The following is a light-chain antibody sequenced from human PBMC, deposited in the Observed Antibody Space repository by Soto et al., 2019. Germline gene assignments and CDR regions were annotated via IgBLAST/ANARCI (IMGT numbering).Light chain of an antibody. Sequence: QSALTQPASVSESPGQSIPISCTGTSSDVGSYEFVSWYPQYPGKAPKLMIYEGSKRPSGVSDRFSGSKSCNTASLTISGLQAEDEDDYFCCSYAGGSNVFGAGTKLTVL. CDR1: SSDVGSYEF. J-gene: IGLJ1*01. V-gene: IGLV2-23*03. CDR3: CSYAGGSNV. CDR2: EGS.